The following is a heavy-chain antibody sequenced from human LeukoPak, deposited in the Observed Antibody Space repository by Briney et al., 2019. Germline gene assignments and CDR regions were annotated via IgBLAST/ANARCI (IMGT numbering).Heavy chain of an antibody. D-gene: IGHD2-8*02. V-gene: IGHV1-2*02. CDR1: GYTFTGYY. J-gene: IGHJ5*02. CDR2: INPKTGGT. CDR3: ARDRGYSTGFDP. Sequence: ASVKVSCKASGYTFTGYYIHWVRQAPGQGLEWMGWINPKTGGTYFAQVFKDRVTLSSDTSSNITYMDLTSLTSDDMAVYYCARDRGYSTGFDPWGQGTLVTVSS.